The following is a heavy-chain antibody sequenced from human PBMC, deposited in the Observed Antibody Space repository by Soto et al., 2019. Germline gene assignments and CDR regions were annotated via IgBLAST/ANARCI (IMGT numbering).Heavy chain of an antibody. CDR2: ISYDGSNK. J-gene: IGHJ4*02. D-gene: IGHD4-4*01. V-gene: IGHV3-30*18. Sequence: QVPLVESGGGVVQPGRTLRLSSAASGFTFSSYGMHWVRQAPGKGLEWVAVISYDGSNKYYADSVKGRFTISRDNSKNTLYLQMNSLRAEDTAVYYCAKTVDGTVRILYYFDYWGQGTLVTVSS. CDR3: AKTVDGTVRILYYFDY. CDR1: GFTFSSYG.